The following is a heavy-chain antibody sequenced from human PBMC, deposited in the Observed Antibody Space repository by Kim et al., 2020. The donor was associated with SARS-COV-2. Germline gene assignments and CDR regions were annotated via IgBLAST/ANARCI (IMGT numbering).Heavy chain of an antibody. V-gene: IGHV4-39*01. CDR1: GGSLSSSSYY. D-gene: IGHD6-19*01. CDR3: ARHQRHSSGWYVAFYYYYMDV. J-gene: IGHJ6*03. Sequence: SETLSLTCTVSGGSLSSSSYYWGWIRQPPGKGLEWIGTAYYIGNTYYNPSLKSRVTISVDTSKNQFSLKLGSVTAADTAVYYCARHQRHSSGWYVAFYYYYMDVWGKGTTVTVSS. CDR2: AYYIGNT.